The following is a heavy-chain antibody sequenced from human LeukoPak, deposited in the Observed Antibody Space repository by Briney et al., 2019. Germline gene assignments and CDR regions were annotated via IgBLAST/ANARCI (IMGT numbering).Heavy chain of an antibody. CDR3: ARVASGYNYGPPDY. D-gene: IGHD5-18*01. CDR2: IYYSGST. V-gene: IGHV4-39*07. CDR1: GFTVSSNY. Sequence: HPGGSLRLSCAASGFTVSSNYMSWIRQPPGKGLEWIGSIYYSGSTYYNPSLKSRVTISVDTSKNQFSLNLSSVTAADTAVYYCARVASGYNYGPPDYWGQGTLVTVSS. J-gene: IGHJ4*02.